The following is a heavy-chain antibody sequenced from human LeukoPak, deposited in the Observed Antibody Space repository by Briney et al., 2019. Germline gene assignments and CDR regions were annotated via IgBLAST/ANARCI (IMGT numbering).Heavy chain of an antibody. D-gene: IGHD6-19*01. CDR1: GFSFSSQA. CDR3: AKDARRTSGWYFFDY. CDR2: ISDSGGIT. Sequence: GGSLRLSCAASGFSFSSQAMGWVRQAPGKGLEWVSVISDSGGITYYADSVKGRFTISRDNSKNTLFLQMNSLRAEDTAVYFCAKDARRTSGWYFFDYWGQGTLVTVSS. V-gene: IGHV3-23*01. J-gene: IGHJ4*02.